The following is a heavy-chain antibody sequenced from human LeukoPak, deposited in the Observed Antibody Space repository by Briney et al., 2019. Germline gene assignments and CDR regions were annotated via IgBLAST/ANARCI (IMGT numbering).Heavy chain of an antibody. J-gene: IGHJ4*02. CDR3: ATVAGDCSGGRCYLLRFDY. CDR1: GFTFSSYW. V-gene: IGHV3-7*01. CDR2: IKQDGSEK. D-gene: IGHD2-15*01. Sequence: GSLRLSCAASGFTFSSYWMSWVRQAPGKGLEWVANIKQDGSEKDYVDSVKGRFTISRDNAKNSLNLQMNSLRAEDTAVYYCATVAGDCSGGRCYLLRFDYWGQGTLVTVSS.